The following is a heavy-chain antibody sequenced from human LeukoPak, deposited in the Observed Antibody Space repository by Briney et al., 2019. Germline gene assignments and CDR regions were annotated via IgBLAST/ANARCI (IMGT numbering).Heavy chain of an antibody. CDR2: IHPRSGDT. D-gene: IGHD3-10*01. V-gene: IGHV1-2*02. CDR1: GYSXTAFY. J-gene: IGHJ4*02. Sequence: ASVKVSCKASGYSXTAFYIHGVRQAPGQGLEWMGWIHPRSGDTRYAQKFQGRVTMARDTSISTVYMDLSSLGSDDTAVYYCARDGEYGTGSYYRGSFDYWGQGILVTVSS. CDR3: ARDGEYGTGSYYRGSFDY.